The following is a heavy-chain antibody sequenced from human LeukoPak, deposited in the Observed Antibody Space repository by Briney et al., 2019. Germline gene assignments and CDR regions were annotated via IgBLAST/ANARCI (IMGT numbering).Heavy chain of an antibody. J-gene: IGHJ4*02. CDR3: ARKYYDILTGYIDY. Sequence: GASVKVSCKASGYTFTSLDINWVRQAPGQGLEWMGRMNPNWGYTGYAQKFQARVTMTRDTSIDTAYMELSSLRSDDTAVYYCARKYYDILTGYIDYWGQGTLVTVSS. D-gene: IGHD3-9*01. CDR2: MNPNWGYT. V-gene: IGHV1-8*01. CDR1: GYTFTSLD.